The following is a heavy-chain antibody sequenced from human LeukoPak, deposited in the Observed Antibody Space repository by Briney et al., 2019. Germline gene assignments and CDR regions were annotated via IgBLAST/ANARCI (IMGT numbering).Heavy chain of an antibody. CDR2: IYYSGST. CDR1: GGSISSGGYY. CDR3: TRGHGGNSRVWYYFDY. D-gene: IGHD4-23*01. V-gene: IGHV4-31*03. J-gene: IGHJ4*02. Sequence: PSETLSLTCTVSGGSISSGGYYWSWIRQHPGKGLEWIGYIYYSGSTYYNPSLKSRVTISVDTSENQFSLKLSSVTAADTAVYYCTRGHGGNSRVWYYFDYWGQGTLVTVSS.